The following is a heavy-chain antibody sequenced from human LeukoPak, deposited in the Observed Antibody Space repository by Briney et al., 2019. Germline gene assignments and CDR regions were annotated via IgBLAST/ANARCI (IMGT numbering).Heavy chain of an antibody. Sequence: GGSLRLSCAAFGFIFSTYDMNWVRQAPGKGLEWVSAIDYSGVNTYYADSVKGRFAISRDNAKNTLFLQMNSLRAEDTAVYYCAKKETVVSPGNYFDYWGQGTLVTVSS. D-gene: IGHD4-23*01. CDR3: AKKETVVSPGNYFDY. J-gene: IGHJ4*02. CDR2: IDYSGVNT. V-gene: IGHV3-23*01. CDR1: GFIFSTYD.